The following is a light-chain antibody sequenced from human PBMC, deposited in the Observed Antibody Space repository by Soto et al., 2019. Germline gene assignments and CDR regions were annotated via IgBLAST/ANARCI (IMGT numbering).Light chain of an antibody. CDR2: GAS. Sequence: EIVLTQSPGTLSLSPGERATLSCRASQSVSSSYIAWYQQKPGQAPRLLIYGASSRATGIPDRFSGTGSGTDFTLTISRLEPEDFAVYYCQQYGSSPPLFTFGPGNKVDIK. V-gene: IGKV3-20*01. CDR1: QSVSSSY. J-gene: IGKJ3*01. CDR3: QQYGSSPPLFT.